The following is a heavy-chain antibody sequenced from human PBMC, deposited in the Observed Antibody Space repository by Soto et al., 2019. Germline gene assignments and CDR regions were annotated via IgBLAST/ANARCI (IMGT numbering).Heavy chain of an antibody. CDR1: GYTFTSHD. D-gene: IGHD2-2*01. Sequence: QVQLVQSGAEVKKPGASVKVACKASGYTFTSHDINWMRQATGQGLEWMGWINPNSGHTNYEQKFQGRVTMTRDTSISTAYMELTNLRSEDTAIYYCAGDMSTTWSQGTLVNVSS. J-gene: IGHJ5*02. CDR2: INPNSGHT. V-gene: IGHV1-8*01. CDR3: AGDMSTT.